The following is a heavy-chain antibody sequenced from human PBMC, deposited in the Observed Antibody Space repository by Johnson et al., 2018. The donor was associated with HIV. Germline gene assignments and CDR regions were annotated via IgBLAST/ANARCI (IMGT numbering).Heavy chain of an antibody. D-gene: IGHD3-22*01. CDR1: GFTFSSYA. Sequence: DVQVVESGGGLVQPGGSLRLSCAASGFTFSSYAMSWVRQAPGKGLEWVANIKQDGSEKYYVDSVKGRFTISRDNAKNSLYLQMNSLRAEDTAVYYCAKGNHYYDSMDAFDIWGQGTMVTVSS. J-gene: IGHJ3*02. CDR3: AKGNHYYDSMDAFDI. CDR2: IKQDGSEK. V-gene: IGHV3-7*02.